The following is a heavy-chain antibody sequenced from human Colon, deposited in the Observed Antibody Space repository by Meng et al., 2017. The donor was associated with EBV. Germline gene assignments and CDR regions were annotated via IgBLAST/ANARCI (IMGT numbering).Heavy chain of an antibody. D-gene: IGHD3-10*01. V-gene: IGHV4-39*01. CDR1: GGSISSNGYY. Sequence: LQLAESGPGLVKPSETLSLTCTVSGGSISSNGYYWDWVRQPPGKGLEWIGAIYHSGSTSYNPSLQSRVTMFVDTSKNQFSLMLTSVTATDTAVYYCARRRGGSGRDCWGQGTLVTVSS. J-gene: IGHJ4*02. CDR2: IYHSGST. CDR3: ARRRGGSGRDC.